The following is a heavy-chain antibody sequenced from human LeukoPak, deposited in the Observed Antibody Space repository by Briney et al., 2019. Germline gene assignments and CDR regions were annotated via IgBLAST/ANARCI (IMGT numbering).Heavy chain of an antibody. CDR1: GFTVSTNY. CDR2: IYTGGTT. D-gene: IGHD3-10*01. Sequence: GGSLRLSCAASGFTVSTNYMSWVRQPAGKGREWLSVIYTGGTTFYADSVKGRFTISRDNSKNTLYLQMNSLRADDTAVYYCTKLKGWYGEGYCDHWGQGTLVTVSS. CDR3: TKLKGWYGEGYCDH. J-gene: IGHJ4*02. V-gene: IGHV3-53*01.